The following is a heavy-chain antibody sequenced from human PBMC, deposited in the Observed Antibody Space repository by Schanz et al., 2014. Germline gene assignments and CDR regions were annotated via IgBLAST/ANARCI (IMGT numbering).Heavy chain of an antibody. CDR3: AKQIHYDILTVTRN. CDR1: EFTFSSYK. Sequence: EVQLVESGGGLVKPGGSLRLSCEASEFTFSSYKMNWVRQAPGKGLEWVSSISHSGGSKYYADSVKGRFTISRDNSKNTLYLQMNSLRAEDTAVYYCAKQIHYDILTVTRNWGQGTLVTVSS. CDR2: ISHSGGSK. J-gene: IGHJ4*02. D-gene: IGHD3-9*01. V-gene: IGHV3-23*04.